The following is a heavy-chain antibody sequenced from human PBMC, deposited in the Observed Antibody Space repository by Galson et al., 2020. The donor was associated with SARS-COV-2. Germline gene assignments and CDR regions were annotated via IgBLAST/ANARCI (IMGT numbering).Heavy chain of an antibody. CDR3: ARDIGFGELLNWFDP. CDR2: INPNSGGT. D-gene: IGHD3-10*01. Sequence: ASVKVSCKASGYTFTGYYMHWVRQAPGQGLEWMGRINPNSGGTNYAQKFQGRVTMTRDTSISTAYMALSRLRSDDTAVYYCARDIGFGELLNWFDPWGQGTLVTVSS. CDR1: GYTFTGYY. J-gene: IGHJ5*02. V-gene: IGHV1-2*06.